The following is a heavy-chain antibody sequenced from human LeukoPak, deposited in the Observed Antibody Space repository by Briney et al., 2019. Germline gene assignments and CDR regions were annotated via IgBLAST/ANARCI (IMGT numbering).Heavy chain of an antibody. J-gene: IGHJ4*02. Sequence: WASVKVSCKASGYTFTSYDINWVRQATGQGLEWMGWMNPNSGNTGYAQKFQGRVTMTRDTSTRTVYMEVNSLRSEDTAVYYCARQGTYSSAIGMGYWGQGTLVTVSS. D-gene: IGHD6-19*01. V-gene: IGHV1-8*01. CDR3: ARQGTYSSAIGMGY. CDR1: GYTFTSYD. CDR2: MNPNSGNT.